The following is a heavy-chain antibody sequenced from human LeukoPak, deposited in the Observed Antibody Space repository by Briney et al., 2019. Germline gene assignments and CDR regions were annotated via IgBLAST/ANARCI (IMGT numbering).Heavy chain of an antibody. J-gene: IGHJ5*02. CDR1: GYTFTGYY. V-gene: IGHV1-2*02. Sequence: GASVKVSCKASGYTFTGYYMHWVRQAPGQGLEWMGWINPNSGGTNYAQKFQGRVTMTRDTSISTAYMEPSRLRSDDTAVYYCARDFWNGYLHWLDPWGQGTLVTVSS. CDR3: ARDFWNGYLHWLDP. CDR2: INPNSGGT. D-gene: IGHD5-24*01.